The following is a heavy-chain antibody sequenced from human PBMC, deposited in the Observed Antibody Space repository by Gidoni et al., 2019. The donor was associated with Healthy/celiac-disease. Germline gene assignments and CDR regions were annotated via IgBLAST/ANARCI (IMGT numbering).Heavy chain of an antibody. CDR1: GGSISIGDYY. CDR3: ARGGDAFDI. J-gene: IGHJ3*02. CDR2: IYYSGST. D-gene: IGHD3-16*01. V-gene: IGHV4-30-4*01. Sequence: QVQLQESGPGLVKPSPTLSLTCTVSGGSISIGDYYWSLIRQPPGEGLEWIGYIYYSGSTYYTPSLKSRVTISVDTSKNQFSLKLSSVTAADTAVYYCARGGDAFDIWGQGTMVTVSS.